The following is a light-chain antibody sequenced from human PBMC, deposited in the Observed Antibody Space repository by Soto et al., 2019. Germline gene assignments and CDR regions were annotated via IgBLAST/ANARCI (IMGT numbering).Light chain of an antibody. CDR3: SSYTSSSTRV. CDR2: DVS. Sequence: QSALTQPASVSGSPGQSITISCTGTSSDVGGYNYVSWYQQHPGKAPKLMIYDVSNRPSGVSNRFSGSKSGNTASLTISELQAEDEADYYCSSYTSSSTRVFGGGTKVTVL. CDR1: SSDVGGYNY. J-gene: IGLJ2*01. V-gene: IGLV2-14*01.